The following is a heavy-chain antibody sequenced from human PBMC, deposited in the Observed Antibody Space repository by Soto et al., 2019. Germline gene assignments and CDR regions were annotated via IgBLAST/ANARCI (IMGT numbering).Heavy chain of an antibody. J-gene: IGHJ4*02. D-gene: IGHD3-3*01. Sequence: GGSLRLSCAASGFTFSSYAMSWVRQAPGKGLEWVSAISGSGGSTYYADSVKGRFTISRDNSKNTLYLQMNSLRAEGTAVYYCAKPSSIFGVNYFDYWGQGTLVTVSS. V-gene: IGHV3-23*01. CDR3: AKPSSIFGVNYFDY. CDR1: GFTFSSYA. CDR2: ISGSGGST.